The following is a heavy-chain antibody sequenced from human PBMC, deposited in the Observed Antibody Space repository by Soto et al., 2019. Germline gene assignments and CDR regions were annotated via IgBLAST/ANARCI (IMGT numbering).Heavy chain of an antibody. V-gene: IGHV4-30-2*01. D-gene: IGHD5-12*01. CDR1: GGSISSGGYS. CDR3: VGSIGAFWFDP. Sequence: QLQLQESGSGLVKPSQTLSLTCAVSGGSISSGGYSWSWIRQPPGKGLEWIGYIYHSGSTYYNPSLKSRVTISVDRSKNQFSLKLSSLTAADTAVYYCVGSIGAFWFDPWGQGTLVTVSS. CDR2: IYHSGST. J-gene: IGHJ5*02.